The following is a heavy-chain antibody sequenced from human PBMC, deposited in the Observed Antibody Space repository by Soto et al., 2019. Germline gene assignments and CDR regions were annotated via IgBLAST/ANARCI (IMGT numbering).Heavy chain of an antibody. Sequence: GSLRLSCAPSGFNFSSYWMSWVRQAPGKGLEWVANIKQDGSEKYYVDSVKGRFTISRDNAKNSLYLQMNSLRAEDTAVYYCASLYDFWSGYSLDYGMDVWGQGTTVTVSS. D-gene: IGHD3-3*01. V-gene: IGHV3-7*01. CDR3: ASLYDFWSGYSLDYGMDV. CDR2: IKQDGSEK. CDR1: GFNFSSYW. J-gene: IGHJ6*02.